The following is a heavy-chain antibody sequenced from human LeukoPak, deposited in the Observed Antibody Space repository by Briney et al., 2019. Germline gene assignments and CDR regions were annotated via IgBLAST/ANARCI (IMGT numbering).Heavy chain of an antibody. CDR1: GDSITNYY. CDR3: ARDVSSTTGGFDY. V-gene: IGHV4-59*01. J-gene: IGHJ4*02. D-gene: IGHD6-6*01. Sequence: PSETLSLTCTVSGDSITNYYWSWIRQPPGKGLEWIGYIYYSGSTNYNPSLKSRVTISVDTSKNQFSLKLSSVTAADTAVYYCARDVSSTTGGFDYWGQGTLVTVSS. CDR2: IYYSGST.